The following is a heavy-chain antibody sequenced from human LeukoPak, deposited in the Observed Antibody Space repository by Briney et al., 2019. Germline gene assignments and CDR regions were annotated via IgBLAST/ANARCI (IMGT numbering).Heavy chain of an antibody. CDR1: GGSFSGYY. V-gene: IGHV4-34*01. CDR3: ARGGIAVAVREY. J-gene: IGHJ4*02. Sequence: SETLSLTCAVYGGSFSGYYWSWIRQPPGKGLEWIGEINHSGSTNYNPSLKSRVTISVDTSKNQFSLKLRSVTAADTAVYYCARGGIAVAVREYWGQGTLVTVSS. D-gene: IGHD6-19*01. CDR2: INHSGST.